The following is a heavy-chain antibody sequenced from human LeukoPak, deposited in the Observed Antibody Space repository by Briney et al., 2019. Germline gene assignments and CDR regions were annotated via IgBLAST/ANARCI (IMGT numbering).Heavy chain of an antibody. CDR3: AKNGDRGAYCSGGSCYPYYYYNMDV. CDR1: GFTFSSFG. D-gene: IGHD2-15*01. J-gene: IGHJ6*03. V-gene: IGHV3-23*01. Sequence: GGSLRLSCAASGFTFSSFGMSWVRQAPGKGLEWVSAISSTGGTAYYADSVKGRFTISRDNSKNTLYPQMNSLRAEDTAIYYCAKNGDRGAYCSGGSCYPYYYYNMDVWGKGTTVTISS. CDR2: ISSTGGTA.